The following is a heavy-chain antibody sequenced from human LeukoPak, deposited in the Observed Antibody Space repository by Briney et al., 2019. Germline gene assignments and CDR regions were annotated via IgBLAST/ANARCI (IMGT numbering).Heavy chain of an antibody. D-gene: IGHD3-22*01. CDR3: ARDQYYYDSSGLIVFDY. Sequence: SETLSLTCTVSGGSISSSSYYWSWIRQPAGKGLEWIGRIYTSGSTNYNPSLKSRVTISVDTSKNHLSLKLSSVTAADTAVYYCARDQYYYDSSGLIVFDYWGQGTLVTVSS. J-gene: IGHJ4*02. CDR1: GGSISSSSYY. V-gene: IGHV4-61*02. CDR2: IYTSGST.